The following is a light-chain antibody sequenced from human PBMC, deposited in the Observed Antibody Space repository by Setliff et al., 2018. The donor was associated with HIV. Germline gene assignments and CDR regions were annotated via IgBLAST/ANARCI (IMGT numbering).Light chain of an antibody. CDR3: SSHTSSSPPYV. V-gene: IGLV2-14*03. J-gene: IGLJ1*01. CDR2: DVS. Sequence: QSALTQPASVSGFPGQSITISCTGSSSDVGSYNYVSWYQQHPGKAPKLMISDVSKRPSGVSNRFSGSKSGNTASLTISGLQAEDEADYYCSSHTSSSPPYVFGTGTKVTVL. CDR1: SSDVGSYNY.